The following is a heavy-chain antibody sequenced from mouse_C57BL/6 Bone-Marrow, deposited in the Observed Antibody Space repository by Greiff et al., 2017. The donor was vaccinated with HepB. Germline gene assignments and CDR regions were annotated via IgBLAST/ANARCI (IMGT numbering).Heavy chain of an antibody. V-gene: IGHV14-2*01. CDR2: IDPEDGET. Sequence: VQLQQSGAELARPGASVKLSCKASGYTFTSYGISWVKQRTGQGLEWIGRIDPEDGETKYAPKFQGKATITADTSSNTAYLQLSSLTSEDTAVYYCASTVVAKYWYFDVWGTGTTVTVSS. D-gene: IGHD1-1*01. CDR1: GYTFTSYG. CDR3: ASTVVAKYWYFDV. J-gene: IGHJ1*03.